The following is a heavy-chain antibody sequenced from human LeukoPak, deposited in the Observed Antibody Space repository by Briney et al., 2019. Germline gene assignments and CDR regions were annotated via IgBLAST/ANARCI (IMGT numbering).Heavy chain of an antibody. D-gene: IGHD6-13*01. V-gene: IGHV1-8*03. CDR1: GGTFSRYT. CDR2: MNPNSGNT. CDR3: ARANGYSSSWYRSRNYFDY. Sequence: ASVKVSCKASGGTFSRYTINWVRQAPGQGLEWMGWMNPNSGNTGYAQKFQGRVTITRNTSISTAYMELSSLRSEDTAVYYCARANGYSSSWYRSRNYFDYWGQGTLVTVSS. J-gene: IGHJ4*02.